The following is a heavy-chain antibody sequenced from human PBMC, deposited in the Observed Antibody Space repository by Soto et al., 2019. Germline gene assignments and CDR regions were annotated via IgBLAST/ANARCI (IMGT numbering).Heavy chain of an antibody. CDR1: GFTFSSYG. V-gene: IGHV3-30*18. CDR2: ISYDGSNK. J-gene: IGHJ6*02. Sequence: GGSLRLSCAASGFTFSSYGMHWVRQAPGEGLEWVAVISYDGSNKYYADSVKGRFTISRDNSKNTLYLQMNSLRAEDTAVYYCAKDIVVVPAALTVYYYYGMDVWGQGTTVTVSS. CDR3: AKDIVVVPAALTVYYYYGMDV. D-gene: IGHD2-2*01.